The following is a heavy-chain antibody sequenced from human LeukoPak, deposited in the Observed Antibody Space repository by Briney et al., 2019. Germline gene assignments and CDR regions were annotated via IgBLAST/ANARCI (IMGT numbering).Heavy chain of an antibody. CDR3: AKWGDYDGLTGYYDSDC. CDR2: ITGTGGTT. Sequence: GPSLRISCAASGFTISNYAMSCVRQAPGKGPECISAITGTGGTTWYADSVKGHFTIPRDNSKNPLYLQMNSLAADDTAVYYCAKWGDYDGLTGYYDSDCWGQGTLVTVSS. CDR1: GFTISNYA. V-gene: IGHV3-23*01. D-gene: IGHD3-9*01. J-gene: IGHJ4*02.